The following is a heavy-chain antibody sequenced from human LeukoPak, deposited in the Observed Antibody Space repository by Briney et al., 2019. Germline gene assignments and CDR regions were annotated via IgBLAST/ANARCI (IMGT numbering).Heavy chain of an antibody. J-gene: IGHJ4*02. CDR1: GGTFSSYA. Sequence: ASVKVSCKASGGTFSSYAISWVRQAPGQGLEWMGGIIPIFGTANYAQKFQGRVTITADESTSTAYMELSSLRSEDTAVYYCAAYYYDSSALDYWGQGTLVTVSS. CDR2: IIPIFGTA. CDR3: AAYYYDSSALDY. D-gene: IGHD3-22*01. V-gene: IGHV1-69*13.